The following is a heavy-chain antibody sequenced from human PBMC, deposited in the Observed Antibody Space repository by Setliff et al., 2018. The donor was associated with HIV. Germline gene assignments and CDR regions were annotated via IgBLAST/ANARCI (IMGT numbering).Heavy chain of an antibody. D-gene: IGHD4-17*01. Sequence: ASVKVSCKASGFTFTSSAMQWVRQAGGQRLEWIGWIVVGSGNTNHAQKFQGRVTMTTDTATSTAYMEVRSLRSDDTAVYYCARTDYGGNSGGNYFDYWGQGSLVTVSS. CDR3: ARTDYGGNSGGNYFDY. J-gene: IGHJ4*02. CDR1: GFTFTSSA. V-gene: IGHV1-58*02. CDR2: IVVGSGNT.